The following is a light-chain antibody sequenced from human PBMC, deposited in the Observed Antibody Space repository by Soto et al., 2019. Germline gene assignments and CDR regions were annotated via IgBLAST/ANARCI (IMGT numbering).Light chain of an antibody. CDR1: SSDVGGYKF. CDR2: EVN. Sequence: QSARTQPASVSGSPGQSITISCTGTSSDVGGYKFVSWYQHHPGKAPKLMIYEVNNRPSGVSDRFSGSKSGNTAALTISGLQPEDEADYYCLSYTSANTRVFGGGTHLTV. J-gene: IGLJ3*02. CDR3: LSYTSANTRV. V-gene: IGLV2-14*01.